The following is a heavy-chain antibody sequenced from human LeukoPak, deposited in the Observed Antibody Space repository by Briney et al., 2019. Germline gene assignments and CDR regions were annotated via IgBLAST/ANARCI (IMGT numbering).Heavy chain of an antibody. Sequence: GGSLRLSCAASGFTFSDYYMSWIRQAPWKGLEWVSYISNSGSTIYYADSVKGRFTISRDNSKNTLYLQMNSLRAEDTAVYYCAKARTTVTSDYWGQGTLVTVSS. V-gene: IGHV3-11*04. J-gene: IGHJ4*02. CDR2: ISNSGSTI. D-gene: IGHD4-11*01. CDR3: AKARTTVTSDY. CDR1: GFTFSDYY.